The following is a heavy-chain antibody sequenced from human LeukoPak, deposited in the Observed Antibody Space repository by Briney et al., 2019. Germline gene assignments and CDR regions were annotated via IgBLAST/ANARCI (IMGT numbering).Heavy chain of an antibody. CDR1: GYTFTSYG. CDR2: ISAYNGNT. CDR3: ARAVSSSRVYLSAY. Sequence: GASVKVSCKASGYTFTSYGISWVRQAPGQGLEWMGWISAYNGNTNYAQKLQGRVTMTTDTSTSTAYMELRSLRSDDTAVYYCARAVSSSRVYLSAYWGQGTLVTVSS. J-gene: IGHJ4*02. V-gene: IGHV1-18*01. D-gene: IGHD6-6*01.